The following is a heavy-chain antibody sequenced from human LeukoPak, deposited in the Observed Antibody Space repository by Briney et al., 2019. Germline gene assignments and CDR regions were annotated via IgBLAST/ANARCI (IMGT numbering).Heavy chain of an antibody. CDR1: GGSISSSSYY. V-gene: IGHV4-39*01. Sequence: SETLSLTCTVSGGSISSSSYYWGWIRQPPGKGLEWIGSIYYHGSTYYNPSLKSRVTISVDTSKNQFSLKLSSVTAADTAVYYCARLHSGWYEFDYWGQGTLVTVSS. J-gene: IGHJ4*02. CDR2: IYYHGST. D-gene: IGHD6-19*01. CDR3: ARLHSGWYEFDY.